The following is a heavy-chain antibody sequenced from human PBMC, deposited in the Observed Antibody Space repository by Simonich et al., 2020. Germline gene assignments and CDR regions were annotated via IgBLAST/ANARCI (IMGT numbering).Heavy chain of an antibody. CDR1: GGSISSYY. J-gene: IGHJ4*02. CDR3: ARLPDY. Sequence: QVQLQESGPGLVKPSETLSLTCTVSGGSISSYYWSWIRQPPGKGLEWIGYIYYIGSTNYNPSLKSRGTISVDTSKNQFSLKLSSVTAADTAVYYCARLPDYWGQGTLVTVSS. V-gene: IGHV4-59*08. CDR2: IYYIGST.